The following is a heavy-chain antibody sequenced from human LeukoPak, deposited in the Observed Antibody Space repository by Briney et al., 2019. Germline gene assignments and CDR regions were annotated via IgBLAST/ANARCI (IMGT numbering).Heavy chain of an antibody. V-gene: IGHV4-34*01. CDR2: INHSGST. J-gene: IGHJ6*02. Sequence: SETLSLTCAVYGGSFSGYYWSWIRQPPGKGLEWIGEINHSGSTNYNPSLKSRVTISVDTSKNQFSLKLSSVTAADTAVYYCARARPLLWFGESYYYYGMDVWGQGTTVTVSS. CDR3: ARARPLLWFGESYYYYGMDV. CDR1: GGSFSGYY. D-gene: IGHD3-10*01.